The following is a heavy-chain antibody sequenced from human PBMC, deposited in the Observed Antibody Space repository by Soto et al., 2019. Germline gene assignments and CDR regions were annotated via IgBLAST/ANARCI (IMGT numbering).Heavy chain of an antibody. J-gene: IGHJ5*02. V-gene: IGHV3-74*01. Sequence: GGSLRLSCVASGGPFSSYWMHWIRQVPGKGLMWVSQIGSDGSSTSYADSVKGRFTISRDNAKNTLYLQMNSLRAEDTAVYYCARDRYVISIFGVAPSFNWFDPWGQGTLVTVSS. CDR3: ARDRYVISIFGVAPSFNWFDP. CDR1: GGPFSSYW. CDR2: IGSDGSST. D-gene: IGHD3-3*01.